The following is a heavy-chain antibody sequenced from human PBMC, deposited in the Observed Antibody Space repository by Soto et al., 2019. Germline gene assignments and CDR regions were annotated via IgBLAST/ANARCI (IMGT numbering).Heavy chain of an antibody. CDR2: MSTSKTYI. Sequence: EVQLVESGGDLVQPGQSLRLSCAASGFSFSSYSMNWVRQAPGKGLEWISYMSTSKTYIWYADSVKGRFTISRDNAKNSLAPQMNSLRDEDTAVYYCVRDSGWAFDFWGLGTMVTVSS. D-gene: IGHD6-19*01. V-gene: IGHV3-48*02. CDR3: VRDSGWAFDF. J-gene: IGHJ3*01. CDR1: GFSFSSYS.